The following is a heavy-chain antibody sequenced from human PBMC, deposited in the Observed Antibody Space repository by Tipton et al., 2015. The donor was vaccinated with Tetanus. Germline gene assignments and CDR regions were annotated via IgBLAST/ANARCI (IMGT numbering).Heavy chain of an antibody. Sequence: TLSLTCSVSGGSLRSGDHYWSWIRQPPGKGLEWLAYISSSGSTNSNYSLKSRITMSRDTSKNQFSLKLASVTAADTAVYYCARAQRWLPYYYAMDVWGQGTTVTVSS. V-gene: IGHV4-61*08. CDR1: GGSLRSGDHY. CDR3: ARAQRWLPYYYAMDV. J-gene: IGHJ6*02. CDR2: ISSSGST. D-gene: IGHD3-22*01.